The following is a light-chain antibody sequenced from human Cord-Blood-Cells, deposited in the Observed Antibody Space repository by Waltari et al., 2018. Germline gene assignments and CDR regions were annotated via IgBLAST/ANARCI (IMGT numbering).Light chain of an antibody. Sequence: QSVLTQPPSVSKAPRQRVTISCSGSSSNIGNNAVNWYQQLPGKAPKLLIYYDDLLPSGVSDRFSGSKSSTSASLAISGLQSEDEADYYCAAWDDSLNGVVFGGGTKLTVL. CDR3: AAWDDSLNGVV. CDR1: SSNIGNNA. J-gene: IGLJ2*01. CDR2: YDD. V-gene: IGLV1-36*01.